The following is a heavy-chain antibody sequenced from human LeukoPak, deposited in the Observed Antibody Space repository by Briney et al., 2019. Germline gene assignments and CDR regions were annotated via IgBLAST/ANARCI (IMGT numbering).Heavy chain of an antibody. D-gene: IGHD3-22*01. CDR1: GYTFTSYY. V-gene: IGHV5-51*01. CDR2: MYPGHSDT. Sequence: GESLRISCKVSGYTFTSYYIAWVRQMPGKGLEWMAIMYPGHSDTNYSPSFQGHVTISADKSISTAYLQWSSLKASDTAMYYCARQRYYYDFSGYYHDYWGQGTLVIVSA. CDR3: ARQRYYYDFSGYYHDY. J-gene: IGHJ4*02.